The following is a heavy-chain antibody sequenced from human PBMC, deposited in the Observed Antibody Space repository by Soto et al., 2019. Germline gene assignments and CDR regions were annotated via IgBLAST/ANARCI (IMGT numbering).Heavy chain of an antibody. CDR1: GFTFSSYG. J-gene: IGHJ4*02. D-gene: IGHD6-13*01. V-gene: IGHV3-30*18. CDR3: AKDGSIAAAVFDY. Sequence: GGSLRLSCAAAGFTFSSYGMHWVRQAPGKGLEWVAVISYDGSNKYYADSVQGRFTISRDNSKNTLYLQMNSLRAEDTAVYYCAKDGSIAAAVFDYWGQGTLVTVSS. CDR2: ISYDGSNK.